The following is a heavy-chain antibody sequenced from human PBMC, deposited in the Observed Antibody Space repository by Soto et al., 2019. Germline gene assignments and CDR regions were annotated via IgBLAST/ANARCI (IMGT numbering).Heavy chain of an antibody. CDR2: IYGDDDK. Sequence: QITLKESGPTLVKPTQTLTLTCIFSGFSVSTSGVGVGWIRQPPGKALEWLAFIYGDDDKRYSPSLKSRLTITKDTSKKQVVLTMTNIDLVDTATYYCAHRRTQEWYGMDVWGQGTTVTVSS. CDR3: AHRRTQEWYGMDV. J-gene: IGHJ6*02. CDR1: GFSVSTSGVG. V-gene: IGHV2-5*02. D-gene: IGHD2-8*01.